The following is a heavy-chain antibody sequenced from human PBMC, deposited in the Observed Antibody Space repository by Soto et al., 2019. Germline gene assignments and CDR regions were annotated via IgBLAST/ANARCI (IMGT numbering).Heavy chain of an antibody. CDR3: ARGRATARSRYYYYGMDV. CDR2: IWYDGSNK. CDR1: GFTFSSYG. V-gene: IGHV3-33*01. Sequence: QVQLVESGGGVVQPGRSLRLSCAASGFTFSSYGMHWVRQAPGKGLEWVAVIWYDGSNKYYADSVKGRFTISRDNSKNPLYLQMNSLRAEDTAVYYCARGRATARSRYYYYGMDVWGQGTTVTVSS. J-gene: IGHJ6*02. D-gene: IGHD5-12*01.